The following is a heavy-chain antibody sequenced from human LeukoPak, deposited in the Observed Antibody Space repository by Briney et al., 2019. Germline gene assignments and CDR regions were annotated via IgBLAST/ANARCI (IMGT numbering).Heavy chain of an antibody. CDR3: AAPLAYCSGDCYPHFDY. J-gene: IGHJ4*02. D-gene: IGHD2-21*02. Sequence: GGSLRLSCAASGFTFSSYGIHWGRQAPGKGVEGGAFIRYDGSNKYYADSVKGRFTISVDNSKNTLYLKMNSVRAEDTAVYYCAAPLAYCSGDCYPHFDYWGQGTLVTVSS. V-gene: IGHV3-30*02. CDR1: GFTFSSYG. CDR2: IRYDGSNK.